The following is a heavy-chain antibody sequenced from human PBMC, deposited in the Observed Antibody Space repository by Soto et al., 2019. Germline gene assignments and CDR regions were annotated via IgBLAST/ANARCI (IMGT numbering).Heavy chain of an antibody. V-gene: IGHV3-74*01. Sequence: PGGSLRLSCAASGFIFITYWMHWFRQAPGKGLVWVSRINSGGGTTTYADSVKGRFTISRDNAKNTLYLQMNGLRAEDTAVYYCARWFTYGNFDYFDYWGKGTQVTVSS. CDR3: ARWFTYGNFDYFDY. CDR1: GFIFITYW. CDR2: INSGGGTT. J-gene: IGHJ4*02. D-gene: IGHD3-10*01.